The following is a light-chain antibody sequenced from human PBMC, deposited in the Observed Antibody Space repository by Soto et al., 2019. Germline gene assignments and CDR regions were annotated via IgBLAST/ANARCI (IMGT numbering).Light chain of an antibody. Sequence: DIQMTQSPSTLSASVGDRVTITCRASQSISSWLAWYQQKPGKAPKLLIYKASSLESGVPSRFSGSGSGTEFTLTLSSLQPDDFETYYCQQYNSYPSFGGGTKVEIK. CDR3: QQYNSYPS. V-gene: IGKV1-5*03. J-gene: IGKJ4*01. CDR1: QSISSW. CDR2: KAS.